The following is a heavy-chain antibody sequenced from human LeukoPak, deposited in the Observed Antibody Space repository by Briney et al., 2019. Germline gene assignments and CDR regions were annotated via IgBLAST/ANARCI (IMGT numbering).Heavy chain of an antibody. D-gene: IGHD1-26*01. CDR1: GFTFSDYY. V-gene: IGHV3-11*01. Sequence: PGGSLRLSCAASGFTFSDYYMSWVRQAPGKGLEWVSYISSRGSTIYYADSVKGRFTISRDNAKNSLYLQMNSLRAEDTAVYYCARGLTKWELPLLDFDYWGQGTLVTVSS. CDR3: ARGLTKWELPLLDFDY. J-gene: IGHJ4*02. CDR2: ISSRGSTI.